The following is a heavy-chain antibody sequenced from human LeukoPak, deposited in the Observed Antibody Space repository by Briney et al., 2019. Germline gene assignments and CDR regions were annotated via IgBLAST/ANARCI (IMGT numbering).Heavy chain of an antibody. V-gene: IGHV3-48*03. CDR1: GFTFSSFD. J-gene: IGHJ6*02. Sequence: GGSLRLSCTASGFTFSSFDMNWVRQAPGKGLEWVSYISSRGSTIYYADSVKGRFTISRDNANNSLYLQMNSLRAEDTAVYYCAREAAVSMDVWGQGTTVTVSS. CDR3: AREAAVSMDV. CDR2: ISSRGSTI. D-gene: IGHD6-13*01.